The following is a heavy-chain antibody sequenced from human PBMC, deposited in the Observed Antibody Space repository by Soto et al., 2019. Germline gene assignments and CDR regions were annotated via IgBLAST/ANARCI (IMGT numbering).Heavy chain of an antibody. Sequence: EVQLVESGGGLVQRGGSLRLSCAASGFTFSDYWMHWVRQAPGKGPVWLSRINGDGSNTNHAHFVKGRFTIYRANAKNALYLQIYILRAEDGAVYYCVSSRTTLTIDWLDPWGRGTQVTVSS. CDR1: GFTFSDYW. CDR3: VSSRTTLTIDWLDP. V-gene: IGHV3-74*01. D-gene: IGHD4-17*01. CDR2: INGDGSNT. J-gene: IGHJ5*02.